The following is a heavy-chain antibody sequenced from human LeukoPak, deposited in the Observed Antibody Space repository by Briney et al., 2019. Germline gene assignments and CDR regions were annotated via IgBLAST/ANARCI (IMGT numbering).Heavy chain of an antibody. D-gene: IGHD7-27*01. J-gene: IGHJ3*02. Sequence: ASVKVSCKASGYTFTSYYMHWVRQAPGQGLECMGIINPSGGSTSYAQKFQGRVTMTRDTSTSTVYMELSSLRSEDTAVYYCARDRRPELTGHSDAFDIWGQGTMVTVSS. CDR3: ARDRRPELTGHSDAFDI. CDR2: INPSGGST. V-gene: IGHV1-46*01. CDR1: GYTFTSYY.